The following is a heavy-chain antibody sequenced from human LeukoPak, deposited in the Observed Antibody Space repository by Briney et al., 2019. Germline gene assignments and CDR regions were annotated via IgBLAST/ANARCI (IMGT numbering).Heavy chain of an antibody. CDR1: GFTFSSYA. CDR3: AKLGGHPLHNYYVGV. J-gene: IGHJ6*03. Sequence: GGSLRLSCAASGFTFSSYAMSWVRQAPGKGLEWVSGILVSGYSTYYANSVKGRFTISRDNSNNTLYLQMNGLRAEDTAVYYCAKLGGHPLHNYYVGVWGKGTTVAVSS. V-gene: IGHV3-23*01. CDR2: ILVSGYST. D-gene: IGHD3-16*01.